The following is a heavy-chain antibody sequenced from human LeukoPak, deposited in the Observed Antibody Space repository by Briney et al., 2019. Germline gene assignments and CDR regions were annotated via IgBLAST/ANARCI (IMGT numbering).Heavy chain of an antibody. CDR2: IYYSGST. D-gene: IGHD4-23*01. V-gene: IGHV4-39*01. CDR3: ASPPGAGNSGVEYFDY. CDR1: GGSISSSSYY. Sequence: PSETLSLTCTVSGGSISSSSYYWGWIRQPPGKGLEWIGSIYYSGSTYYNPSLKSRVTISVDTSKNQFSLKLSSVTAADTAVYYCASPPGAGNSGVEYFDYWGPGTLVTVSS. J-gene: IGHJ4*02.